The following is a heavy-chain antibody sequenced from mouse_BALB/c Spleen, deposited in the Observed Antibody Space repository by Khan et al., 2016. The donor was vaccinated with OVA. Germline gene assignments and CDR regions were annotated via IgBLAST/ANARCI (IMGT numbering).Heavy chain of an antibody. J-gene: IGHJ4*01. V-gene: IGHV9-3-1*01. CDR1: GYTFTNYG. Sequence: QIQLVQSGPDLKKPGETVKISCKASGYTFTNYGINWVKQAPGKGLKWMGWIYTYTGEPTYADDFKGRFAFSLVTSASTAYLQINNLKNEDTATXFCARGGRRAMDYWGQGTSVPVSS. CDR2: IYTYTGEP. CDR3: ARGGRRAMDY. D-gene: IGHD3-3*01.